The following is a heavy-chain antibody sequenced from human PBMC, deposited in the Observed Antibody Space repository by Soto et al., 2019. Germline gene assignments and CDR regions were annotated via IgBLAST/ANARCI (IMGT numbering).Heavy chain of an antibody. V-gene: IGHV2-5*02. CDR2: VYWDDDK. J-gene: IGHJ5*01. CDR3: AHRQLVTCFGLVTQTDVLFDS. D-gene: IGHD3-3*01. CDR1: GFSLSTSGSA. Sequence: QITLKESGPTLVNPTQTLTLTCTFSGFSLSTSGSAVGWILQPPGKALEWLALVYWDDDKRYSPSIKNRVTITQDTSKNQVVLTLTNAEPVDTATYYCAHRQLVTCFGLVTQTDVLFDSWGQGTLVTVPS.